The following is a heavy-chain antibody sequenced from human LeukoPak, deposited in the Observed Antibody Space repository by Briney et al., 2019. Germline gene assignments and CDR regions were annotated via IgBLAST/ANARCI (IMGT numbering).Heavy chain of an antibody. CDR1: GYSFTSYW. J-gene: IGHJ6*02. CDR3: ARAPYCSGGSCYSPYDYYGMDV. D-gene: IGHD2-15*01. Sequence: GESLKISCKGSGYSFTSYWSGWVGQMPGKGLEWMGIIYPGDSDTRYSPSFQGQVTISADKSISTAYLQWSSLKASDTAMYYCARAPYCSGGSCYSPYDYYGMDVWGQGTTVTVSS. CDR2: IYPGDSDT. V-gene: IGHV5-51*01.